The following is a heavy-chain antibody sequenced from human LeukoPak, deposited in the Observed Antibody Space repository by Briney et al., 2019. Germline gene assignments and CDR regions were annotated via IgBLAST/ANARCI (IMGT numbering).Heavy chain of an antibody. D-gene: IGHD2-2*01. Sequence: SETLSLTCAVYGGSFSGYYWSWIRQPPGKGLEWIGEINHSGSTNYNPSLKSRVTISVDTSKNQFSLKLSSVTAADTAVYYCARESCSSTSCYAGWTVAFDLWGQGTMVTVSS. J-gene: IGHJ3*01. CDR2: INHSGST. V-gene: IGHV4-34*01. CDR3: ARESCSSTSCYAGWTVAFDL. CDR1: GGSFSGYY.